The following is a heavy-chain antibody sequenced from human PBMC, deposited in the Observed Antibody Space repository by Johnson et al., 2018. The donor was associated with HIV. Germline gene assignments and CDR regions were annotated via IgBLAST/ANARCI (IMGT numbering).Heavy chain of an antibody. CDR2: INHSGDGT. D-gene: IGHD5-12*01. J-gene: IGHJ3*02. Sequence: VQLVESGGGLLQPGGSLRLSCPASGFTFSISAMIWVRQAPGKGLEWVSAINHSGDGTYSADSVKGRFTISRDNSKNTLYLQMNSLRAEDTAVYYCAKDRILSGYGPGAFDIWGQGTMVTVSS. V-gene: IGHV3-23*04. CDR3: AKDRILSGYGPGAFDI. CDR1: GFTFSISA.